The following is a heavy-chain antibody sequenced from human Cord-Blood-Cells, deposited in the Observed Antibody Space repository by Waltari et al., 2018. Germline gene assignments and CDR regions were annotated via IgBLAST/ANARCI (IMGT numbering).Heavy chain of an antibody. CDR3: ATKVGRSSGWYDY. J-gene: IGHJ4*02. Sequence: QVQLVQSGAEVKKPGASVKVSCKASGYTFTGYYMPWVGQAPGQGLEWMGWINPNSGGTNYAQKFQGRVTMTRDTSISTAYMELSRLRSDDTAVYYCATKVGRSSGWYDYWGQGTLVTVSS. V-gene: IGHV1-2*02. D-gene: IGHD6-19*01. CDR2: INPNSGGT. CDR1: GYTFTGYY.